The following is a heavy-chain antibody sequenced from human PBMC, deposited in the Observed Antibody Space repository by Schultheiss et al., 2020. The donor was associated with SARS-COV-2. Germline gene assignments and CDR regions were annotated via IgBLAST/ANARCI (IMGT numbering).Heavy chain of an antibody. CDR2: ISYDGSNK. CDR1: GFTFSSYA. CDR3: ARDCSCSSTSCYSCYYYGMDV. V-gene: IGHV3-30*04. Sequence: GGSLRLSCAASGFTFSSYAMHWVRQAPGKGLEWVAVISYDGSNKYYADSVKGRFTISRDNAKNSLYLQMNSLRAEDTAVYYCARDCSCSSTSCYSCYYYGMDVWGQGTTVTVSS. J-gene: IGHJ6*02. D-gene: IGHD2-2*01.